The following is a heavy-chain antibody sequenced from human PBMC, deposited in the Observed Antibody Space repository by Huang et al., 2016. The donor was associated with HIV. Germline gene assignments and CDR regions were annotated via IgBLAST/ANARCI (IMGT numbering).Heavy chain of an antibody. Sequence: QVQLQESGPGLVKPSETLSLTCSVSGGSISSHYWSWIRQPPGKGLEWIGGNYYSGGSNYSPSLKSRVFISVDTSRNQFALKLSSVTAADTAVYYCARDRRHCSGGSCYYSDYWGHGTLVTVSS. V-gene: IGHV4-59*11. D-gene: IGHD2-15*01. CDR3: ARDRRHCSGGSCYYSDY. J-gene: IGHJ4*01. CDR1: GGSISSHY. CDR2: NYYSGGS.